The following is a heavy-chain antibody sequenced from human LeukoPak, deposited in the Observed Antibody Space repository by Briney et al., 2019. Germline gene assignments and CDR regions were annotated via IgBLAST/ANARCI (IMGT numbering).Heavy chain of an antibody. J-gene: IGHJ4*02. CDR2: ISGSGGST. Sequence: PGGSLRLSCAASGFTFSSYGMSWVRQAPGKGLEWVSAISGSGGSTYYADSVKGRFTISRDNSKNTLYLQMNSLRAEDTAVYYCAKDGADYYGSGSSSFDYWGQGTLVTVSS. V-gene: IGHV3-23*01. D-gene: IGHD3-10*01. CDR1: GFTFSSYG. CDR3: AKDGADYYGSGSSSFDY.